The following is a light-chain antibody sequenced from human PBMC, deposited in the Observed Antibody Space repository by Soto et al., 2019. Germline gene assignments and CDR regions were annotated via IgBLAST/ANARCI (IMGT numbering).Light chain of an antibody. CDR3: SSYTTSSTLL. J-gene: IGLJ2*01. V-gene: IGLV2-14*03. CDR2: DVS. Sequence: QSVLTQPASVSGSPGQSITISCIGTSSDIGAYNYVSWYQHHPGKAPKLMIFDVSYRPSGVSHRFSGSQSGNTASLTISGLQAEDEADYYCSSYTTSSTLLFGGGTKVTVL. CDR1: SSDIGAYNY.